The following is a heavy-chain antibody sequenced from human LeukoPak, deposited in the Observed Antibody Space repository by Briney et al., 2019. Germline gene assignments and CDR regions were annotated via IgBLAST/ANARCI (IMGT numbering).Heavy chain of an antibody. CDR2: IYNSEST. Sequence: SETLSLTCTVSGGSIGSGDYYWSWIRQPPGKGLEWIGYIYNSESTYYNPSLQSRVSISVDTSKRQLSLRLNPVTAADTAVYYCARDWAVYDVFDIWGQGTMVTVSS. CDR1: GGSIGSGDYY. V-gene: IGHV4-30-4*01. J-gene: IGHJ3*02. CDR3: ARDWAVYDVFDI. D-gene: IGHD3-16*01.